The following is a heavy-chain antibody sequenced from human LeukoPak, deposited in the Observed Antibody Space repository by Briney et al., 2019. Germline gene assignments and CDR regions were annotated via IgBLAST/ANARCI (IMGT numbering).Heavy chain of an antibody. CDR1: GFDFSGFY. CDR2: IRSKLSSYTT. Sequence: GGSLKLSCAASGFDFSGFYMHWVRQASGRGLEWVGLIRSKLSSYTTVYAASVKGRFTISRDDSKNTAYLQMNSLKAEDTAVYYCTRQDCSGGSCSYVDYWGQGTLVTVSS. D-gene: IGHD2-15*01. J-gene: IGHJ4*02. V-gene: IGHV3-73*01. CDR3: TRQDCSGGSCSYVDY.